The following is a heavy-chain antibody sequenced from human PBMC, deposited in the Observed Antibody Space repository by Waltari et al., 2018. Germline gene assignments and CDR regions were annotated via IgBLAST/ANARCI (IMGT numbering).Heavy chain of an antibody. D-gene: IGHD2-15*01. CDR2: INHSGST. CDR3: ARAPSWITRYFQH. J-gene: IGHJ1*01. V-gene: IGHV4-34*01. Sequence: QVQLQQWGAGLLKPSETLSLTCAVYGGSFSGYYWSWIRPPPGKGLEWIGEINHSGSTNYNPSLKSRVTISVDTSKNQFSLKLSSVTAADTAVYYCARAPSWITRYFQHWGQGTLVTVSS. CDR1: GGSFSGYY.